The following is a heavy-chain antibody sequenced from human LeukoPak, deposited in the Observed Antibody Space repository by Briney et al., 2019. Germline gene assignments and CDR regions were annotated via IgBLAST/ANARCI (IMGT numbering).Heavy chain of an antibody. CDR1: GFTFSTYS. D-gene: IGHD5-18*01. J-gene: IGHJ4*02. V-gene: IGHV3-21*01. CDR2: ISRGSTYI. Sequence: GGSLRLSCAASGFTFSTYSLTWVRQAPGKGLEWVSSISRGSTYIYYADSERGRFTISRDNAKNSLDLQMNSLRAEDTAIYYCARDAVDTATYFDYWGQGTLVTVSS. CDR3: ARDAVDTATYFDY.